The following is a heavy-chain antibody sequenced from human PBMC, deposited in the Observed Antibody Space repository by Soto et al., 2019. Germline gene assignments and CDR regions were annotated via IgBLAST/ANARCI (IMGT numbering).Heavy chain of an antibody. D-gene: IGHD2-2*01. CDR1: GYSFTTYG. CDR3: ARGYCNSPSCSGRDWFDP. J-gene: IGHJ5*02. CDR2: VSAYNGDT. Sequence: QAPLVQSGAEVKKPGASVKVSCKASGYSFTTYGINWVRQAPGLGLEWMGWVSAYNGDTKYAQKLQGRVTMTTDTSTTTASMELRSLRSDDTAVYFCARGYCNSPSCSGRDWFDPWGQGTLVTVSP. V-gene: IGHV1-18*01.